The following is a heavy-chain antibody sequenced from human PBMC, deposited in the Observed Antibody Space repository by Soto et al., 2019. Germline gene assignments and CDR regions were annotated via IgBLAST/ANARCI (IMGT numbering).Heavy chain of an antibody. J-gene: IGHJ6*02. CDR3: ARDGGVATITGYYYYYGMDV. CDR2: IIPIFGTA. CDR1: VGRFSSYA. V-gene: IGHV1-69*06. Sequence: SVNGSYQASVGRFSSYAIRWVRQAPGQGLEWMGGIIPIFGTANYAQKFQGRVTITADKSTSTAYMELSSLRSEDTAVYYCARDGGVATITGYYYYYGMDVWGQGTTVTVSS. D-gene: IGHD5-12*01.